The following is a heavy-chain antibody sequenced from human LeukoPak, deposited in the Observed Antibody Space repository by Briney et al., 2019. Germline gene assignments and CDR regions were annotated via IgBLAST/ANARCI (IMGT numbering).Heavy chain of an antibody. J-gene: IGHJ4*02. D-gene: IGHD1-26*01. CDR3: VRGTNRIVGGPPTDY. CDR1: GFTFSDYY. CDR2: ISSSGSTI. Sequence: NPGGSLRLSCAASGFTFSDYYMSWIRQASGKGLEWVSYISSSGSTIFYADSVKGRFTIPRDNAKNSLYLQMNSLRAEDTAVYYCVRGTNRIVGGPPTDYWGQGTLVTVSS. V-gene: IGHV3-11*01.